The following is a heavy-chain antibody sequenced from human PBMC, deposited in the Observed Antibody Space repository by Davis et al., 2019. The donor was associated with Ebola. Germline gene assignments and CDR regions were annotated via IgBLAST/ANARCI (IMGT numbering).Heavy chain of an antibody. CDR1: GFTFDDYA. J-gene: IGHJ4*02. V-gene: IGHV3-9*01. CDR2: ISWNSGSM. D-gene: IGHD2-15*01. CDR3: ARVDSGGSPDY. Sequence: GGSLRLSCAASGFTFDDYAMHWVRQAPGKGLEWVSGISWNSGSMGYADSVKGRFTISRDNSKNTLYLQMNSLRAEDTAVYYCARVDSGGSPDYWGQGTLVTVSS.